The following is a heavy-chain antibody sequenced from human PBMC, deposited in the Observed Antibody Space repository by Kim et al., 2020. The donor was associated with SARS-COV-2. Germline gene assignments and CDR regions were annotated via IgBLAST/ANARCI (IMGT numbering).Heavy chain of an antibody. J-gene: IGHJ6*02. Sequence: ASVKVSCKASGYTFTGYYMHWVRQAPGQGLEWMGRINPNSGGTNYAQKFQGRVTMTRDTSISTAYMELSRLRSDDTAVYYCARFKVECSSTSCYSYYGMDVWGQGTTVTVSS. CDR2: INPNSGGT. CDR1: GYTFTGYY. D-gene: IGHD2-2*02. V-gene: IGHV1-2*06. CDR3: ARFKVECSSTSCYSYYGMDV.